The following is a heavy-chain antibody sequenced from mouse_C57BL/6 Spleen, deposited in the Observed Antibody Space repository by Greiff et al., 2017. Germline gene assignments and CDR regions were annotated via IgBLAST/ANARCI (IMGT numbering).Heavy chain of an antibody. CDR2: IDPSDSET. J-gene: IGHJ2*01. CDR1: GYTFTSYW. V-gene: IGHV1-52*01. CDR3: ARSGTMVTAYYFDY. D-gene: IGHD2-2*01. Sequence: QVQLQQPGAELVRPGSSVKLSCKSSGYTFTSYWMHWVKQRPIQGLEWIGNIDPSDSETHYNQKFKDKATLTVDKSSSPAYMQLSSLTSEDSAVYYCARSGTMVTAYYFDYWGQGTTLTVSS.